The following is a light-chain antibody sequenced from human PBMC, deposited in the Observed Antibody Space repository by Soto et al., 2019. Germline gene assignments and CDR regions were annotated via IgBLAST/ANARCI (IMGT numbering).Light chain of an antibody. CDR1: QSVDNC. J-gene: IGKJ1*01. V-gene: IGKV1-5*03. Sequence: DIQMTQSPSTLSASVGDRVTITCRASQSVDNCLAWYQQKPGKAPHLRIYKASSFETGVTSRFSGSGSVTEFTLTISSLQPDEFDTYYCQQFYRYPWTFGQGTKVEIK. CDR3: QQFYRYPWT. CDR2: KAS.